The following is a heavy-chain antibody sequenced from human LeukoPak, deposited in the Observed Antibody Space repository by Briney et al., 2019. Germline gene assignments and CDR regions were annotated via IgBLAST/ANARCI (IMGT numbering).Heavy chain of an antibody. V-gene: IGHV4-34*01. CDR2: INHSGST. CDR3: ARQERGYRRSYWTYYFDY. CDR1: GGSISSYY. J-gene: IGHJ4*02. Sequence: PSETLSLTCTVSGGSISSYYWSWIRQPPGKGLEWIGEINHSGSTNYNPSLKSRVTISVDTSNNQFSLKRSSVTAADTAVYYCARQERGYRRSYWTYYFDYWGQGTLVTVSS. D-gene: IGHD5-12*01.